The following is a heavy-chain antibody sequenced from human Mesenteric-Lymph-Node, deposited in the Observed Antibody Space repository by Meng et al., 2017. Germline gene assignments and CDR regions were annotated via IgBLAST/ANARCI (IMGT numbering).Heavy chain of an antibody. Sequence: AQMVQSGAEVKNPGASVKVSCKASGYTFTGHYMHWVRQAPGQGLEWMGRINPGSGGTNYAQKFQGRVTMTRDTSINTAYMELSSLTSDDTAIYYCTKGGTSLYWFDPWGQGTLVTVSS. D-gene: IGHD3-16*01. J-gene: IGHJ5*02. CDR3: TKGGTSLYWFDP. CDR1: GYTFTGHY. CDR2: INPGSGGT. V-gene: IGHV1-2*06.